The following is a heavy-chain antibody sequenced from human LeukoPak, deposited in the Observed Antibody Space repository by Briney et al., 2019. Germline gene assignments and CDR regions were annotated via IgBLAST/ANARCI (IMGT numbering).Heavy chain of an antibody. CDR3: ARASFEYWFDP. CDR1: GYTFTGYY. J-gene: IGHJ5*02. CDR2: INPNSGGT. Sequence: ASVKVSCKASGYTFTGYYIHWVRQAPGQGLEWMGWINPNSGGTSYAQKFQGRVTMTSDTSISTAYMDLSRLRSDDSAVYYCARASFEYWFDPWGQGTLVTVSS. D-gene: IGHD3-9*01. V-gene: IGHV1-2*02.